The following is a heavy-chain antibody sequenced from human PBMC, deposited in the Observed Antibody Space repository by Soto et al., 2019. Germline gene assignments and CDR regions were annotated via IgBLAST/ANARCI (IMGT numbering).Heavy chain of an antibody. Sequence: SETLSLTCTVSGGSISSYYWSWIRQPAGKGLEWIGRIYTSGSTNYNPSLKSRITMPVDTSKNQFSLKLSSVTAADTAVYYCARGYYDSSGYYREYFQHWGQGTLVTVSS. CDR1: GGSISSYY. V-gene: IGHV4-4*07. CDR3: ARGYYDSSGYYREYFQH. J-gene: IGHJ1*01. CDR2: IYTSGST. D-gene: IGHD3-22*01.